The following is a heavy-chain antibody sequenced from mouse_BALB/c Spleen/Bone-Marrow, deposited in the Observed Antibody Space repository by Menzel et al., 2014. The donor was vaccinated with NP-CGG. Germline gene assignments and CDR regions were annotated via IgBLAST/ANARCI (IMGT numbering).Heavy chain of an antibody. Sequence: VHVKQSGPSLVRPSQTLSLTCSVTGDSITSGYWNWIRKFPGNKLEYMGYISYSGNTYYNPSLKSRISITRDTSKNQYYLQLNSVTTEDTATYYCATYDGYCFDYWGQGTTLTVSS. CDR2: ISYSGNT. CDR1: GDSITSGY. J-gene: IGHJ2*01. CDR3: ATYDGYCFDY. D-gene: IGHD2-3*01. V-gene: IGHV3-8*02.